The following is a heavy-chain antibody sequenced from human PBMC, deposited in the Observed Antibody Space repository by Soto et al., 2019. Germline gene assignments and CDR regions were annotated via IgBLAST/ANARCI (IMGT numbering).Heavy chain of an antibody. CDR3: ARGARRDTSPNHYYGMDV. J-gene: IGHJ6*02. V-gene: IGHV1-2*04. Sequence: ASVKVSCKASGYTFTGYYMHWVRQAPGQGLEWMGWINPNSGGTNYAQKFQGWVTMTRDTSISTAYMELSRLRSDDTAVYYCARGARRDTSPNHYYGMDVWGQGTTVTVSS. D-gene: IGHD5-18*01. CDR2: INPNSGGT. CDR1: GYTFTGYY.